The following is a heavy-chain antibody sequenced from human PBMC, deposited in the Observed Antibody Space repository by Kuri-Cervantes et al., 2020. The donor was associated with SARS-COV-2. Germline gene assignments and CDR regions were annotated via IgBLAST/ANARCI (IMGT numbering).Heavy chain of an antibody. CDR2: MSDSGST. V-gene: IGHV4-59*03. J-gene: IGHJ4*02. Sequence: SETLSLTCTVSGGSISSYYWSWIRQPPGKGLEWIGYMSDSGSTHYSPSLKSRVTISVDTSKNQFSLQLTSVTAADTAIYYCYCAPKEGFDSWGQGTLVTVSS. D-gene: IGHD2-21*01. CDR1: GGSISSYY. CDR3: YCAPKEGFDS.